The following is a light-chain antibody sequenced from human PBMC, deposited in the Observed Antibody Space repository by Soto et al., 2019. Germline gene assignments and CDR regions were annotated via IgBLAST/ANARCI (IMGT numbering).Light chain of an antibody. J-gene: IGKJ1*01. CDR1: QSVSSY. Sequence: EIVLTQSPATLSLSPGERATLSCRASQSVSSYLAWYQQKPGQAPRLLIYDASNRATGIPARFSGSGSGTDFTLTISRLEPEDFVAYYCQQYGSSPTFGQGTKVEIK. CDR2: DAS. CDR3: QQYGSSPT. V-gene: IGKV3-11*01.